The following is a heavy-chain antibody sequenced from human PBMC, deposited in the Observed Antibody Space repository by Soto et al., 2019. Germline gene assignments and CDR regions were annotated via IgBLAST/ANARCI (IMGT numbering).Heavy chain of an antibody. CDR3: ARGLGTGGAQ. V-gene: IGHV3-30-3*01. CDR1: GFTFSSYA. J-gene: IGHJ4*02. CDR2: ISYDGSNK. D-gene: IGHD1-1*01. Sequence: PGGSLRLSCAASGFTFSSYAMHWVRQAPGKGLEWVAVISYDGSNKYYADSVKGRFTISRDNSKNTLYLQMNSLRAEDTAVYYCARGLGTGGAQWGQGTLVTVSS.